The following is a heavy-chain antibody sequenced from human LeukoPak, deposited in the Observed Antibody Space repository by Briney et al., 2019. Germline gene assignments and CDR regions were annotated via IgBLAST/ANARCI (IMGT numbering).Heavy chain of an antibody. D-gene: IGHD5-24*01. CDR3: AKDITVEMATIGFDY. J-gene: IGHJ4*02. V-gene: IGHV3-11*01. CDR1: GFTFSVSY. Sequence: PGGSLRLSCAASGFTFSVSYMSWIRQAPAKGLELISYISGSGSDIYYADSVKGRFTISRDNAKNSLYLQMNSLRAEDTALYYCAKDITVEMATIGFDYWGQGTLVTVSS. CDR2: ISGSGSDI.